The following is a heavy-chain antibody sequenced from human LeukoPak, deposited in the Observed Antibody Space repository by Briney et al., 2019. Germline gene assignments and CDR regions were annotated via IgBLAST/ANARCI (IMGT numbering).Heavy chain of an antibody. V-gene: IGHV3-11*01. CDR2: ISSSGSTI. CDR1: GFTFSDYY. Sequence: PGGSLRLSCAASGFTFSDYYMSWIRQAPGKGLEWVSYISSSGSTIYYADSVKGRFTISRDNAKNSLYLQMNSLRAEDTAVYYCARRVGRGRYYYYGMDVWGQGTTVTVSS. J-gene: IGHJ6*02. CDR3: ARRVGRGRYYYYGMDV. D-gene: IGHD2-15*01.